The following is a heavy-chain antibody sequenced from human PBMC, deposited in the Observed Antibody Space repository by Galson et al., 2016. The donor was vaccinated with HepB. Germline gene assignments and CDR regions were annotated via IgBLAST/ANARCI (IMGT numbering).Heavy chain of an antibody. V-gene: IGHV3-9*01. CDR1: GFTFGDYA. CDR2: INWNCGTI. CDR3: AKTHGQISYGGYGKVSYYDL. Sequence: SLRLSCAASGFTFGDYAMHWVRQAPGKGLEWVAGINWNCGTIAYADSVKGRFTISRDNAENSLYLQMNSLRAEDTALYYCAKTHGQISYGGYGKVSYYDLWGQGTLVTVSS. D-gene: IGHD5-12*01. J-gene: IGHJ4*02.